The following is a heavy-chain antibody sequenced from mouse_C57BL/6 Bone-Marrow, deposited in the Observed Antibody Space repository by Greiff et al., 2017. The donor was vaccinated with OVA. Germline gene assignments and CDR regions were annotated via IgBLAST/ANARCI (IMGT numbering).Heavy chain of an antibody. D-gene: IGHD2-1*01. CDR1: GYTFTSYW. V-gene: IGHV1-53*01. J-gene: IGHJ3*01. Sequence: QVQLQQPGTELVKPGASVKLSCKASGYTFTSYWMHWVKQRPGQGLEWIGNINPSNGGTNYNEKFKSKATLTVDKSSSTAYMQLSSLTAEESAVDYCARGDGNCLFAYWGQGTLVTVSA. CDR3: ARGDGNCLFAY. CDR2: INPSNGGT.